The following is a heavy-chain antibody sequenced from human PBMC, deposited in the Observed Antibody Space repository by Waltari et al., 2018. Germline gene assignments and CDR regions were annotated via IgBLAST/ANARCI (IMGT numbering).Heavy chain of an antibody. CDR1: GGTFSSYA. V-gene: IGHV1-69*01. CDR2: IIPIFGTA. CDR3: ARDREDSSGYYSPIFQH. Sequence: QVQLVQSGAEVKKPGSSVKVSCKASGGTFSSYAISWVRQAPGQGLEWMGGIIPIFGTANYAQKFQGQVTITADESTSTAYMELSSLRSEDTAVYYCARDREDSSGYYSPIFQHWGQGTLVTVSS. J-gene: IGHJ1*01. D-gene: IGHD3-22*01.